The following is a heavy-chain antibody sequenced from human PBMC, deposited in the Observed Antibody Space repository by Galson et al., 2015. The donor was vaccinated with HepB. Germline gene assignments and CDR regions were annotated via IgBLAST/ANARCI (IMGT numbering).Heavy chain of an antibody. CDR2: INPCNRNT. D-gene: IGHD2-15*01. Sequence: SVKVSCKASGYTFSSYSITWVRQAPGQGLEWMGWINPCNRNTNYARHLQGRVTMTTDTSTSTAYMELRSLRSDDTAVYYCARGALVVVVDGTLDNWFDPWGQGTLVTVSS. CDR1: GYTFSSYS. V-gene: IGHV1-18*01. CDR3: ARGALVVVVDGTLDNWFDP. J-gene: IGHJ5*02.